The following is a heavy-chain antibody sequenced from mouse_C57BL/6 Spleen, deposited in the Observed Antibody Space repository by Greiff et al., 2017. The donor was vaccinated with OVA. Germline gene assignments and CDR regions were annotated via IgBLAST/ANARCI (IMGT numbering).Heavy chain of an antibody. J-gene: IGHJ1*03. CDR1: GYTFTSYW. CDR2: INPSNGGT. Sequence: VQLQQPGTELVKPGASVKLSCKASGYTFTSYWMHWVKQRPGQGLEWIGNINPSNGGTNYNEKFKSKATLTVDKSSSTAYMQLSSLTSEDSAVYYCARGRITTKGWYFDVWGTGTTVTVSS. CDR3: ARGRITTKGWYFDV. V-gene: IGHV1-53*01. D-gene: IGHD2-4*01.